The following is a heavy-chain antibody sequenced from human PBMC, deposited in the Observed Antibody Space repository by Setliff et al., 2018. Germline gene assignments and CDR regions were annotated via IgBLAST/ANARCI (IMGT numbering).Heavy chain of an antibody. V-gene: IGHV4-61*02. CDR2: LHTSGTT. CDR3: ARDNTIVGATDY. CDR1: GGSITSGSYY. D-gene: IGHD1-26*01. J-gene: IGHJ4*02. Sequence: PSQTLSLTCAVSGGSITSGSYYWSWIRQPAGEGLEWIGRLHTSGTTVYNPSLKGRVTISADTSTNHFSPKLTSVTAADTAVYYCARDNTIVGATDYWGQGALVTVSS.